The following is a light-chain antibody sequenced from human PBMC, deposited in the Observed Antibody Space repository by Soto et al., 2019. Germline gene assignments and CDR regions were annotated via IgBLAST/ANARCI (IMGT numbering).Light chain of an antibody. V-gene: IGKV1-9*01. CDR1: QGINIV. CDR3: QQRNSYPRT. J-gene: IGKJ2*01. Sequence: DIRLTQSPSFLSASVGDRVTIACLASQGINIVLAWFQQKPGKAPNLLISAASTLQSGFPSRFSGSGSETEFTLTITSLQPEDSATYYCQQRNSYPRTFGQGTKVEIK. CDR2: AAS.